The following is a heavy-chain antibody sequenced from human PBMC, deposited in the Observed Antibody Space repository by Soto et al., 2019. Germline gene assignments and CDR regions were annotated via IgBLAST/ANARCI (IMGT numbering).Heavy chain of an antibody. CDR3: AKIGVPAAIGSYYYCGMDV. Sequence: GGSLRLSCAASGFTFSSYGMHWVRQAPGKGLEWVAVISYDGSNKYYADSVRGRFTTSRDNSKTTLYLQMNSLRAEDTDVYYCAKIGVPAAIGSYYYCGMDVWGQGTTVTVSS. D-gene: IGHD2-2*02. CDR2: ISYDGSNK. CDR1: GFTFSSYG. J-gene: IGHJ6*02. V-gene: IGHV3-30*18.